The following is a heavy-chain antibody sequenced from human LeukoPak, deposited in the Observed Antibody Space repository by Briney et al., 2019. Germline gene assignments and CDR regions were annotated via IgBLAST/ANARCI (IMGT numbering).Heavy chain of an antibody. J-gene: IGHJ3*02. CDR1: GFTFSSYA. D-gene: IGHD3-10*01. Sequence: PGGSLRLSCAASGFTFSSYAKSWVRQAPGKGLEWVSAISGSGGSTYYADSVKGRFTISRDNSKNTLYLQVNSLRAEDTAVYYCAKRVGPGRAFDIWGQGTMVTVSS. V-gene: IGHV3-23*01. CDR3: AKRVGPGRAFDI. CDR2: ISGSGGST.